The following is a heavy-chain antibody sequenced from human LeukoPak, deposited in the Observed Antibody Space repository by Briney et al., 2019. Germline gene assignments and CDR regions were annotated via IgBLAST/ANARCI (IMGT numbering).Heavy chain of an antibody. CDR3: ARDPGPGRFDP. CDR2: ICTSGST. Sequence: SETLSLTRTVSGGSISSYYWSWIRQPAGKGLEWIGRICTSGSTNYNPSLKSRVTISVDTPKNQFSLKLSSVTAADTAVYYCARDPGPGRFDPWGQGTLVTVSS. J-gene: IGHJ5*02. V-gene: IGHV4-4*07. CDR1: GGSISSYY.